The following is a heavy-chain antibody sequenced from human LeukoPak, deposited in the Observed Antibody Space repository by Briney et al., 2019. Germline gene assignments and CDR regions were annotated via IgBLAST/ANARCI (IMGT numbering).Heavy chain of an antibody. CDR2: IRSSSTTI. CDR3: ARAKRNGFDI. J-gene: IGHJ3*02. Sequence: PGGSLRLSCEASGFTFSNYSMNWVRQAPGKGLEWVSYIRSSSTTIYYADSVKGRFTISRDNAKNSLYLQMNSLRAEDTAVYYYARAKRNGFDIWGQGTMVTVSS. CDR1: GFTFSNYS. V-gene: IGHV3-48*01.